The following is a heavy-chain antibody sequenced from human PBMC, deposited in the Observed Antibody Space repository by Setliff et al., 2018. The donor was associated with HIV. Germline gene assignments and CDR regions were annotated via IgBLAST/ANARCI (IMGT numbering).Heavy chain of an antibody. CDR1: GYTFLTYG. CDR2: ISPYNGNT. V-gene: IGHV1-18*01. J-gene: IGHJ4*02. D-gene: IGHD2-8*02. Sequence: ASVKVSCKASGYTFLTYGISWVRQAPGHGLEWMGWISPYNGNTDYARNLQDRFIMTSDTATNTAFLELKSLTSDDTAVYYCVSRQLGGVDFWGQGTLVTVSS. CDR3: VSRQLGGVDF.